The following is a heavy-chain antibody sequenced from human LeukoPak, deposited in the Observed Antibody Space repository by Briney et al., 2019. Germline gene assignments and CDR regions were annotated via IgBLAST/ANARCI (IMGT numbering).Heavy chain of an antibody. CDR3: VREGDYLGDFDY. CDR1: GGSISSGSYY. J-gene: IGHJ4*02. V-gene: IGHV4-61*02. D-gene: IGHD4-17*01. CDR2: IYTSGST. Sequence: SQTLSLTCTVSGGSISSGSYYWSWIRRAAGNGPEWIGRIYTSGSTNYNPSLKSRVTISLDTSKNQFSLKLSSVTAADTAVYYCVREGDYLGDFDYWGQGTLVTVSS.